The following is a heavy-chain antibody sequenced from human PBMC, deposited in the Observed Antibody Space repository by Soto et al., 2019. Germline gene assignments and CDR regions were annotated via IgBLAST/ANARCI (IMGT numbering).Heavy chain of an antibody. CDR1: GFTFSAYA. V-gene: IGHV3-23*01. CDR2: IHGGGGAT. CDR3: AKFEGHPLEYWYLDF. D-gene: IGHD1-1*01. J-gene: IGHJ2*01. Sequence: EVQLLESGGGLVQPGGSLRLSCAASGFTFSAYAMGWVREAPGKGLEWVSTIHGGGGATHYADSVKGRFTISRDDSKYTLYAQVNSLRAEDTAVYYCAKFEGHPLEYWYLDFWGRGTLVTVSS.